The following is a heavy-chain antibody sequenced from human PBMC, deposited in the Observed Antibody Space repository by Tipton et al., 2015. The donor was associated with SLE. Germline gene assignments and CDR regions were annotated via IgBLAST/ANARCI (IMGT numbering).Heavy chain of an antibody. CDR2: IYHSGNT. V-gene: IGHV4-38-2*02. J-gene: IGHJ3*02. D-gene: IGHD1-14*01. CDR3: ARDGDAIVGTTGAFDI. Sequence: TLSLTCTVSGCSISNNYYWGWIRQPPGKGLTWIGNIYHSGNTHYSPSLRSRVTISIDTSKNQFSLRLTSVTAADTAVYYCARDGDAIVGTTGAFDIWGQGTMVTVSA. CDR1: GCSISNNYY.